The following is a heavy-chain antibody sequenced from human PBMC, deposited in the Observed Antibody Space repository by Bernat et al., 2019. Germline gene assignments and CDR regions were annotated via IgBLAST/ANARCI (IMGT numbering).Heavy chain of an antibody. V-gene: IGHV5-51*03. CDR3: ATSSGPYDYVWGSYRYTNYFDY. CDR1: GYSFTSYW. D-gene: IGHD3-16*02. Sequence: EVQLVQSGAEVKKPGESLKISCKGSGYSFTSYWIGWVRQMPGKGLEWMGIIYPGDSDTRYSPSFPGQVPISADKSISTAYLQWSSLKASDTAMYYCATSSGPYDYVWGSYRYTNYFDYWGQGTLVTVSS. CDR2: IYPGDSDT. J-gene: IGHJ4*02.